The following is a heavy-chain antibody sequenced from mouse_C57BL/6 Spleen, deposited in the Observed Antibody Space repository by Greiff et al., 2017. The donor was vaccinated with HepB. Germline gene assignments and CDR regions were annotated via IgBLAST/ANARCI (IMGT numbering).Heavy chain of an antibody. J-gene: IGHJ1*03. CDR1: GFTFSSYA. V-gene: IGHV5-4*01. D-gene: IGHD2-3*01. Sequence: VQLKQSGGGLVKPGGSLKLSCAASGFTFSSYAMSWVRQTPEKRLEWVATISDGGSYTYYPDNVKGRFTISRDNAKNNLYLQMSHLKSEDTAMYYCARDGGDGPWYFDVWGTGTTVTVSS. CDR2: ISDGGSYT. CDR3: ARDGGDGPWYFDV.